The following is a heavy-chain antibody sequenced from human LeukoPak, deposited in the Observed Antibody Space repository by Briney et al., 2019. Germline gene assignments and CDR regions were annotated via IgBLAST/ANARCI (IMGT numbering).Heavy chain of an antibody. Sequence: ASVKVSCKASGYTFTSYDINWVRQAPGQGLEWMGWISAYNGNTNYAQKLQGRVTMTTDTSTSTAYMELRSLRSDDTAVYYCARAYCSGGSCYGYWFDPWGQGTLVTVSS. D-gene: IGHD2-15*01. V-gene: IGHV1-18*01. CDR3: ARAYCSGGSCYGYWFDP. CDR1: GYTFTSYD. J-gene: IGHJ5*02. CDR2: ISAYNGNT.